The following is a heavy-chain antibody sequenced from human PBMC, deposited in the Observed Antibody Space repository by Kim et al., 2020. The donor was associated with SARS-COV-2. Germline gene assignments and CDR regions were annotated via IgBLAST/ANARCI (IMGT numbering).Heavy chain of an antibody. CDR2: IIPLFGTI. CDR3: ETGYRSATTCHKGRCDMDV. CDR1: GGTFRG. V-gene: IGHV1-69*06. Sequence: SVKVSCKATGGTFRGISWVRLAPGQGLEWMGGIIPLFGTINYAQKFEGRVTITADKSTNTAYMELSSLRSEDQAIYYCETGYRSATTCHKGRCDMDVWG. J-gene: IGHJ6*02. D-gene: IGHD6-19*01.